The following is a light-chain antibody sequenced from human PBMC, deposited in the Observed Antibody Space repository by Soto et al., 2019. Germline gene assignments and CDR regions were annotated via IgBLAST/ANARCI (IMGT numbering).Light chain of an antibody. V-gene: IGLV2-14*01. J-gene: IGLJ1*01. CDR1: RSDIGASNS. CDR3: ISYKTDDTFV. CDR2: EAT. Sequence: QSVLTQPASVSGSPGQSITISCAGTRSDIGASNSVSWYQHLPGRSPTLIIYEATNRPSGVSERFSGSKAGDTASLTISGLQADDESEYFCISYKTDDTFVFGGGTKPPS.